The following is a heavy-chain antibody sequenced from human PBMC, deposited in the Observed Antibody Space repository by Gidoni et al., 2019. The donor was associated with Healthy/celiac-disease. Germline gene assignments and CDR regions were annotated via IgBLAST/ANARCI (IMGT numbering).Heavy chain of an antibody. V-gene: IGHV1-46*01. D-gene: IGHD2-21*02. Sequence: QVQLVQSGAEVKKPGASVKVSCKAPGYTFTSYYMHWVRQAPGQGLEWMGIINPSGGSTSYAQKFQGRVTMTRDTSTSTVYMELSSLRSEDTAVYYCARGHIVVVTADPGFDYWGQGTLVTVSS. CDR2: INPSGGST. CDR1: GYTFTSYY. J-gene: IGHJ4*02. CDR3: ARGHIVVVTADPGFDY.